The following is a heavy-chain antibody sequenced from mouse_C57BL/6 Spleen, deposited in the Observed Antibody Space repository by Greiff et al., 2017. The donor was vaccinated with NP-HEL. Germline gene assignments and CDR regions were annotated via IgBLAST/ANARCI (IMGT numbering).Heavy chain of an antibody. CDR3: ARSTVVATDYFDY. D-gene: IGHD1-1*01. CDR1: GYTFTSYW. J-gene: IGHJ2*01. CDR2: INPSNGGT. V-gene: IGHV1-53*01. Sequence: VQLQQSGTELVKPGASVKLSCKASGYTFTSYWMHWVKQRPGQGLEWIGNINPSNGGTNYNEKFKSKATLTVDKSSSTAYMQLSSLTSEDSAVYYCARSTVVATDYFDYWGQGTTLTVSS.